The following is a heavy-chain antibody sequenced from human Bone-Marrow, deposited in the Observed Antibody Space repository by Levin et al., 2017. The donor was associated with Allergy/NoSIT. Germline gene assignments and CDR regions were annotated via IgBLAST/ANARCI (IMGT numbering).Heavy chain of an antibody. Sequence: SQTLSLTCTVSGGSISSGGYYWSWIRQHPGKGLEWIGYIYYSGSTYYNPSLKSRVTISVDTSKNQFSLKLSSVTAADTAVYYCARVVISPRPHPYYDFWSGGVYYFDYWGQGTLVTVSS. CDR3: ARVVISPRPHPYYDFWSGGVYYFDY. CDR1: GGSISSGGYY. J-gene: IGHJ4*02. CDR2: IYYSGST. D-gene: IGHD3-3*01. V-gene: IGHV4-31*03.